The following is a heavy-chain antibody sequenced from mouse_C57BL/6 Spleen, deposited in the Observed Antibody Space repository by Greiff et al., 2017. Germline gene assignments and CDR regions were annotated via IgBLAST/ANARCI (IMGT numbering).Heavy chain of an antibody. CDR3: ARRDSSGYWFAY. CDR1: GYTFTSYW. D-gene: IGHD3-2*02. V-gene: IGHV1-52*01. Sequence: QVQLQQPGAELVRPGSSVKLSCKASGYTFTSYWMHWVKQRPIQGLEWIGNIDPSDSDTHYNQKFKDKATLTVDKSSSTAYMQLSSLTSEDSAVYYCARRDSSGYWFAYWGQGTLVTVSA. J-gene: IGHJ3*01. CDR2: IDPSDSDT.